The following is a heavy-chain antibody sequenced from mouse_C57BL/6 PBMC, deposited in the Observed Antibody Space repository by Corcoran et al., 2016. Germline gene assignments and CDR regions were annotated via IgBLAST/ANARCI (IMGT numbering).Heavy chain of an antibody. V-gene: IGHV1-76*01. J-gene: IGHJ2*01. Sequence: QVQLKQSGAELVRPGASVKLSCKASGYTFTDYYINWVKQRPGQGLEWIARIYPGSGNTYYNGKFKGKATLTAEKSSSTAYMQLSSLTSEDSAVYFCAREDGNYFDYWGQGTTLTVSS. CDR3: AREDGNYFDY. CDR2: IYPGSGNT. D-gene: IGHD2-1*01. CDR1: GYTFTDYY.